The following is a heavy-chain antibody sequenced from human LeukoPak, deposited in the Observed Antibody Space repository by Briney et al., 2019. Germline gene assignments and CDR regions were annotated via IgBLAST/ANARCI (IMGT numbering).Heavy chain of an antibody. CDR2: INHSGST. CDR1: GGSFSGYY. Sequence: ETLSLTCAVYGGSFSGYYWSWIRQPPGKGLEWIGEINHSGSTNYNPSLKSRVTISVDTSKNQFSLKLSSVTAADTAVYYCARAPYGSGSNAFDYWGQGTLVTVSS. V-gene: IGHV4-34*01. D-gene: IGHD3-10*01. CDR3: ARAPYGSGSNAFDY. J-gene: IGHJ4*02.